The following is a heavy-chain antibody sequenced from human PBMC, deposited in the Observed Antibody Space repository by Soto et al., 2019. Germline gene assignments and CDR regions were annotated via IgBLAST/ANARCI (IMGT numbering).Heavy chain of an antibody. CDR1: GFTFRRSA. V-gene: IGHV1-58*01. CDR2: IVVGSGNT. D-gene: IGHD4-17*01. CDR3: AAFATTGDAFDI. Sequence: QMQLVQSGPEVKKPGTSVKVSCKASGFTFRRSAVQWVRQARGQRLEWIGWIVVGSGNTNYAQKFQERVTITRDMSTTTAYMELSSLSSEDTAVYYCAAFATTGDAFDIWGQGTMVTVSS. J-gene: IGHJ3*02.